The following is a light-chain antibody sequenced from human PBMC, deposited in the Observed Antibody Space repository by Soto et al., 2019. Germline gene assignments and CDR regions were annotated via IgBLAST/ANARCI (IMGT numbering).Light chain of an antibody. Sequence: QSVLTQPASVSGSPGQSITISCTGTGSTVGGFNVVSWYQQHPGKAPKVIIYEGIKRPSGVSNRFSGSNSGSTASLTISGLQAEDEADYYCCSYVGATTYVFGTGTKLTVL. V-gene: IGLV2-23*01. CDR3: CSYVGATTYV. CDR2: EGI. J-gene: IGLJ1*01. CDR1: GSTVGGFNV.